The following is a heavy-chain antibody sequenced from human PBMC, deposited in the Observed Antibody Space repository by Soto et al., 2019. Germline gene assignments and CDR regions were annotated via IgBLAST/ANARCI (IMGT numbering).Heavy chain of an antibody. V-gene: IGHV3-53*01. CDR3: AREGHYYDSTGFDL. CDR2: IYSGGST. CDR1: GFTVRSNY. D-gene: IGHD3-22*01. Sequence: GGSLRLSCAASGFTVRSNYFSWVRQAPGKGLEWVSVIYSGGSTYYADSVKGRFTISRDNSKNTLYLQMNSLRAEDTAVYYCAREGHYYDSTGFDLWGRGTLVTVSS. J-gene: IGHJ2*01.